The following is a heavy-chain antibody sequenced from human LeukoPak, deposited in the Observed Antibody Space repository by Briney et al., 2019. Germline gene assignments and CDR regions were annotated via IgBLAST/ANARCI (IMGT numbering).Heavy chain of an antibody. V-gene: IGHV3-15*01. CDR3: TTEFYCHDAGCFYYVGV. J-gene: IGHJ6*03. CDR2: IKNKNEGETS. Sequence: GGSLRLSCAASGFTLSNFAMTWVRQAPGKGLEWVGHIKNKNEGETSNYAGPVKGRFSISRDDSKNTFYLQMSSLKTEDTAVYYCTTEFYCHDAGCFYYVGVWGRGTPVTVSS. CDR1: GFTLSNFA. D-gene: IGHD2-15*01.